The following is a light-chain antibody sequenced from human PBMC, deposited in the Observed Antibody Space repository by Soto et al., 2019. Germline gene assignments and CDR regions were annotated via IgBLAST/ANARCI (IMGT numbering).Light chain of an antibody. J-gene: IGKJ1*01. CDR1: QSISSL. CDR3: QHYKMYSPWT. Sequence: DIQMTQSPSILSASVGDRFTITCRASQSISSLLAWYQQKPGKAPKLLIYDVSSLQSGVPSRFSGSGSGTEFTLTISSLQPDDFATYYCQHYKMYSPWTFGQGTKVDIK. CDR2: DVS. V-gene: IGKV1-5*01.